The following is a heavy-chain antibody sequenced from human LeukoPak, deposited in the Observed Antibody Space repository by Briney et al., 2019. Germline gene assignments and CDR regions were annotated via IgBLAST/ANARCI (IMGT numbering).Heavy chain of an antibody. J-gene: IGHJ4*02. CDR2: MNPNSGNT. V-gene: IGHV1-8*03. Sequence: ASVKVSCKASGYTFTSYDINWVRQATGQGLEWMGWMNPNSGNTGYAQKFQGGVTITRNTSISTAYMELSSLRSEDTAVYYCARGPAGTTEFDYWGQGTLVTVSS. CDR1: GYTFTSYD. D-gene: IGHD1-1*01. CDR3: ARGPAGTTEFDY.